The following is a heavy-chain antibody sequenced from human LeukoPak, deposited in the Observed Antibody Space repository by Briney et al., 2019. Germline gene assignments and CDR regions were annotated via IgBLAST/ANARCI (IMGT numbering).Heavy chain of an antibody. CDR1: GGSISSSSYY. CDR2: IYYSGST. D-gene: IGHD2-2*01. V-gene: IGHV4-39*01. CDR3: RYCISTSCRDN. J-gene: IGHJ4*02. Sequence: PSETLSLTCTVSGGSISSSSYYWGWNRQPPGKGLEWIGSIYYSGSTYYNPSLKSRVTISVDTSKNQFSLKLSSVTAADTAVYYGRYCISTSCRDNWAQGPRFTATS.